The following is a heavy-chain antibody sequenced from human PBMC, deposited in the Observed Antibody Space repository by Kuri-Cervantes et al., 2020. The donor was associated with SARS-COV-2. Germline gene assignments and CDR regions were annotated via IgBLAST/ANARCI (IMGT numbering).Heavy chain of an antibody. Sequence: SETLSLTCTVSGASIRSSSYFWAWIRQPPGKGLEWIGSIYPSGHSYYNPSLKSRVTISVDTSKNQFSLKLSSVTAADTAVYYCARDLGGSNYGGGDYWGQGTLVTVSS. J-gene: IGHJ4*02. CDR1: GASIRSSSYF. CDR3: ARDLGGSNYGGGDY. V-gene: IGHV4-39*07. CDR2: IYPSGHS. D-gene: IGHD4-23*01.